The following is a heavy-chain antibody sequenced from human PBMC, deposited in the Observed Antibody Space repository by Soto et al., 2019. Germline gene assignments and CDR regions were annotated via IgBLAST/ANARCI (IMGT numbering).Heavy chain of an antibody. CDR1: GFTFSDHY. D-gene: IGHD3-22*01. V-gene: IGHV3-72*01. CDR2: TRNKANSYTT. Sequence: GGSLRLSCAASGFTFSDHYMDWVRQAPGKGLEWVGRTRNKANSYTTEYAASVKGRFTISRDDSKNSLYLQMNSLKTEDTAVYYCARNQYYDSSGYPYDYWGQGTLVTVSS. CDR3: ARNQYYDSSGYPYDY. J-gene: IGHJ4*02.